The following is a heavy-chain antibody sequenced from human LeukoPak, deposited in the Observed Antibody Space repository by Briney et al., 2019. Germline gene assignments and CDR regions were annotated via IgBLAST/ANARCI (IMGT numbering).Heavy chain of an antibody. V-gene: IGHV3-21*01. CDR3: ARLPVGAVPASNYFDY. CDR2: ISGSSSYI. Sequence: PGRSLRLSCAASGFTFSSYGMHWVRQAPGKGLEWVSFISGSSSYINYADSVKGRFTISRDNAKNSVYLQMNSLRAEDTAMYYCARLPVGAVPASNYFDYWGQGTLVTVSS. J-gene: IGHJ4*02. D-gene: IGHD6-19*01. CDR1: GFTFSSYG.